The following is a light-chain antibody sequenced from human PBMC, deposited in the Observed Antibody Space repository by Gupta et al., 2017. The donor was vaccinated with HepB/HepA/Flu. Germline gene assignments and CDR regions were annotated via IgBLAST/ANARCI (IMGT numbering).Light chain of an antibody. CDR3: AAWDDSLRGVV. V-gene: IGLV1-47*01. Sequence: QSVLTQSPSASATPGRRVTISCSGGSFNIASNYVYWYQQFPGMAPKLLIYRSNQRPSGVPDRFSGSKSGTSASLAISGLRSEDEADYYCAAWDDSLRGVVFGGGTKLTVL. CDR2: RSN. J-gene: IGLJ2*01. CDR1: SFNIASNY.